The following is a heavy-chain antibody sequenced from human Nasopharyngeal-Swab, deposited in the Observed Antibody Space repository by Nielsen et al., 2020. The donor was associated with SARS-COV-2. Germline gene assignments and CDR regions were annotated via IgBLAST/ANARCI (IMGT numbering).Heavy chain of an antibody. CDR3: ARGRWVVLMVYARYYFDY. CDR1: GGSFSGYY. V-gene: IGHV4-34*01. CDR2: INHSGST. Sequence: SKTLSLTCAVYGGSFSGYYWSWIRQPPGKGLEWIGEINHSGSTNYNPSLKSRVTISVDTSKNQFSLKLSSVTAADTAVYYCARGRWVVLMVYARYYFDYWGQGTLVTVSS. D-gene: IGHD2-8*01. J-gene: IGHJ4*02.